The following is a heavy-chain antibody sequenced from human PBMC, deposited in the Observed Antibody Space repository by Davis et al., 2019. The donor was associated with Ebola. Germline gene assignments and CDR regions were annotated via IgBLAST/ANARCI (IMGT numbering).Heavy chain of an antibody. V-gene: IGHV3-21*01. CDR1: GFTFSSYA. D-gene: IGHD6-13*01. Sequence: PGGSLRLSCAASGFTFSSYAMHWVRQAPGKGLEWVSSISSSSSYIYYADSVKGRFTISRDNAKNSLYLQMNSLRAEDTAVYYCARRGYSSSWPFDYWGQGTLVTVSS. CDR2: ISSSSSYI. J-gene: IGHJ4*02. CDR3: ARRGYSSSWPFDY.